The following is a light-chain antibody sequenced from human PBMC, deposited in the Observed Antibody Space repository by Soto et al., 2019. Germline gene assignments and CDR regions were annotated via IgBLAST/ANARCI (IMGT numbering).Light chain of an antibody. CDR2: RAS. J-gene: IGKJ1*01. CDR1: QSISPW. V-gene: IGKV1-5*03. Sequence: DIQMTQSPSTLSASVGDRVSITCRASQSISPWLAWYQQKPGKAPKLLNCRASTLKSGVPSRFSGSVSGTEFTLTISSLQPDDFATYYCQHYSSYPWTFGQGTKVDIK. CDR3: QHYSSYPWT.